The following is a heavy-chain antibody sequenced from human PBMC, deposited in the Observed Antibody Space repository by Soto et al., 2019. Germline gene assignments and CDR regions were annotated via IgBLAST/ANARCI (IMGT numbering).Heavy chain of an antibody. V-gene: IGHV3-48*02. CDR3: ARDPGPYCSGGSCYGPGYYGMDV. J-gene: IGHJ6*02. Sequence: GGSLRLSCAASGFTFSSYSMNLVRQAPGKGLEWVSYISSSSSTIYYADSVKGRFTISRDNAKNSLYLQMNSLRDEDTAVYYCARDPGPYCSGGSCYGPGYYGMDVWGQGTTVTVSS. D-gene: IGHD2-15*01. CDR2: ISSSSSTI. CDR1: GFTFSSYS.